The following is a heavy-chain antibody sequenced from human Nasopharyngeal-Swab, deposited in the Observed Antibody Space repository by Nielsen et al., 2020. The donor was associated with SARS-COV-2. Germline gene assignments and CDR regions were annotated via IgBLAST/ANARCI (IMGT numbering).Heavy chain of an antibody. Sequence: GESLKISCAASGFTFSSYEMNWVRQAPGKGLEWVSYISSSGSTIYYADSVKGRFTISRDNAKNSLYLQMNSLRAEDTAVYYCARGLVLLWFGESITFDCWGQGTLVTVSS. CDR2: ISSSGSTI. CDR3: ARGLVLLWFGESITFDC. V-gene: IGHV3-48*03. CDR1: GFTFSSYE. D-gene: IGHD3-10*01. J-gene: IGHJ4*02.